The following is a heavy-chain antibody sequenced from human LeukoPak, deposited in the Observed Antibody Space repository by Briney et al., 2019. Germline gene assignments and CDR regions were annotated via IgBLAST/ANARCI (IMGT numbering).Heavy chain of an antibody. CDR3: AREGEQWVVLWFDS. J-gene: IGHJ5*01. CDR1: GGTFSSYA. D-gene: IGHD6-19*01. V-gene: IGHV1-69*13. Sequence: ASVTVSCTASGGTFSSYAISWVRQAPGQGLEWMGGIIPIFGTANYAQKFQGRVTITAHESTSTAYMELSSLRSEDTAVYYCAREGEQWVVLWFDSWGQGTLVTVSS. CDR2: IIPIFGTA.